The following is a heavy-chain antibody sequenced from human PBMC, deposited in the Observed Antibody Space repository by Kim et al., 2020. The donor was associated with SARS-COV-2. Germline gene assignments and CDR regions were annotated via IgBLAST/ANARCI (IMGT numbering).Heavy chain of an antibody. J-gene: IGHJ3*02. V-gene: IGHV5-51*01. CDR3: ATVVGATEDDAFDI. Sequence: PSFQGQVTISADKSISTAYLQWSSLKASDTAMYYCATVVGATEDDAFDIWGQGTMVTVSS. D-gene: IGHD1-26*01.